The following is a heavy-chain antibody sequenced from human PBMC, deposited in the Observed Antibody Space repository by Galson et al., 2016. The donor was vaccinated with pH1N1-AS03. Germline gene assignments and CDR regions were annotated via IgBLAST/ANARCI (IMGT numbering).Heavy chain of an antibody. V-gene: IGHV1-69*13. Sequence: SVKVSCKASGGTLSTFAISWVRQAPGQGLEWMGGFISLDDKANYAPKFQDRVTITADESTNTAFLELSSLRSEDTAVYYCAQEGLYCVDGACHHRNDGFEIWGQGTEVTVSS. CDR1: GGTLSTFA. CDR3: AQEGLYCVDGACHHRNDGFEI. J-gene: IGHJ3*02. CDR2: FISLDDKA. D-gene: IGHD1-1*01.